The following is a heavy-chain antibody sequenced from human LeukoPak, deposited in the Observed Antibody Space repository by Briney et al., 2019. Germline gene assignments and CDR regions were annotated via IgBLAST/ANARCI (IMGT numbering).Heavy chain of an antibody. CDR3: ARSDSSAPRWFDP. CDR1: GFAFTSYG. CDR2: ISAYNGGT. V-gene: IGHV1-18*01. D-gene: IGHD6-19*01. Sequence: GASVKVSCKASGFAFTSYGFSWVRQAPGQGLEWMGWISAYNGGTNYAQKLQGRVTMTTDTSTSTAYMELRSLRSDDTAVYYCARSDSSAPRWFDPWGQGTLVTVSS. J-gene: IGHJ5*02.